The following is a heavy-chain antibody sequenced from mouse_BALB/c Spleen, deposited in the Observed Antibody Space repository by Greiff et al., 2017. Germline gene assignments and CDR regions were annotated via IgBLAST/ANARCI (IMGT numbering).Heavy chain of an antibody. J-gene: IGHJ3*01. Sequence: EVMLVESGGGLVQPGGSLRLSCATSGFTFTDYYMSWVRQPPGKALEWLGFIRNKANGYTTEYSASVKGRFTISRDNSQSILYLQMNTLRAEDSATYYCAREGYGGFAYWGQGTLVTVSA. CDR3: AREGYGGFAY. CDR1: GFTFTDYY. V-gene: IGHV7-3*02. CDR2: IRNKANGYTT. D-gene: IGHD2-14*01.